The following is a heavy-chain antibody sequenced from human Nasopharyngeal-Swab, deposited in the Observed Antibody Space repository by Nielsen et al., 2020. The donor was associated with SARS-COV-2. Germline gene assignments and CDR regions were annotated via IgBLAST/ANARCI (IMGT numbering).Heavy chain of an antibody. CDR3: ATTPAYSGSYEAGPATNGEFDY. D-gene: IGHD1-26*01. J-gene: IGHJ4*02. CDR1: GYTLTELS. Sequence: ASVKVSCKVSGYTLTELSMHWVRKAPGKGLEWMGGFDPEDGETIYAQKFQGRVTMTEDTSTDTAYMELSSLRSKDTAVYYCATTPAYSGSYEAGPATNGEFDYWGQGTLVTVSS. V-gene: IGHV1-24*01. CDR2: FDPEDGET.